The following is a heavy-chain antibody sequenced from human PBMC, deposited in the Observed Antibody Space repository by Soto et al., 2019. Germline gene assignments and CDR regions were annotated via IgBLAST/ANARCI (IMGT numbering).Heavy chain of an antibody. V-gene: IGHV4-61*01. D-gene: IGHD3-10*01. CDR2: IYYSGST. CDR3: AREGSYYYGSGRMNWFDP. Sequence: SETLSLTCIVSGGSVNSATYYWSWIRQPPGKELEWIGYIYYSGSTNYNPSLKSRVTISVDTSKNQFSLKLSSVTAADTAVYYCAREGSYYYGSGRMNWFDPWGQGTLVTVSS. J-gene: IGHJ5*02. CDR1: GGSVNSATYY.